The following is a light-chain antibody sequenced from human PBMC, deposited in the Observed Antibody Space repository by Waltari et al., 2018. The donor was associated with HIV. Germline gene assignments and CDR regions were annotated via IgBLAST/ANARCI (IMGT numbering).Light chain of an antibody. Sequence: SAVTPPASVSGLPGQSITISCTGGDSDFGLYNFFSWYQQHPGRVPRLILYDVDSRAPGISDRFSGSRSGPTASLNISRLRAEDEADYYCASFTGDDTLLFGGGTKVTVL. V-gene: IGLV2-14*03. J-gene: IGLJ3*02. CDR3: ASFTGDDTLL. CDR2: DVD. CDR1: DSDFGLYNF.